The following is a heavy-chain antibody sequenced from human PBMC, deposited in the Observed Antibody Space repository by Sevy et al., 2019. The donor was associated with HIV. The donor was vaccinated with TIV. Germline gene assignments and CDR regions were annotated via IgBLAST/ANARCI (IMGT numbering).Heavy chain of an antibody. V-gene: IGHV4-39*01. D-gene: IGHD3-3*01. CDR3: ARHLSDDFWSGYYPLGP. Sequence: SETLSLTCTVSGGSISSSSYYWGWIRQPPGKGLEWIGSIYYSGSTYYNPSLKSRVTISVDTSKNQFSLKLSSVTAAETAVYYCARHLSDDFWSGYYPLGPWGQGTLVTVSS. CDR2: IYYSGST. J-gene: IGHJ5*02. CDR1: GGSISSSSYY.